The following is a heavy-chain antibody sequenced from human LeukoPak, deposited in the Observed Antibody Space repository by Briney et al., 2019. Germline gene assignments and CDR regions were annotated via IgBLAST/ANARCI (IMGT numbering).Heavy chain of an antibody. J-gene: IGHJ5*02. CDR3: ARDHCSGGSCYHWFDP. CDR2: IYYSGST. CDR1: GGSISTGDYY. Sequence: PSETLSLTCTVSGGSISTGDYYRSWIRQPPGKGLEWIGYIYYSGSTYYNPSLKSRVTISVDTSKNQFSLKLTSVTAADTAVYYCARDHCSGGSCYHWFDPWGQGTLVTVSS. D-gene: IGHD2-15*01. V-gene: IGHV4-30-4*01.